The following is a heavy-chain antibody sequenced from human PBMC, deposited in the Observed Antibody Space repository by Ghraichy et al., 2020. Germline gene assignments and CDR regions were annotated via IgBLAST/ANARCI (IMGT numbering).Heavy chain of an antibody. D-gene: IGHD3-3*01. J-gene: IGHJ4*02. V-gene: IGHV3-23*01. CDR2: ITASAGNT. CDR1: GFNFNTFP. CDR3: AKDSDFWSGYSQYYFDH. Sequence: GGSLRLSCAASGFNFNTFPMSWVRQAPGKGLQWVSSITASAGNTHYADSVKGRFTISRDNANNTLFLQMRSLRAEDTAIYFCAKDSDFWSGYSQYYFDHWGPGSLVTVS.